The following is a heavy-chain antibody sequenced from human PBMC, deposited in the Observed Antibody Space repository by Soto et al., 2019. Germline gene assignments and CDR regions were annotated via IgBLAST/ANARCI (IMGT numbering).Heavy chain of an antibody. J-gene: IGHJ4*02. CDR3: ARGPYAGSGSPWPSDY. CDR1: GGSISSSSYY. Sequence: SETLSLTCTVSGGSISSSSYYWGWIRQPPGKGLEWIGSIYYSGSTYYNPSLKSRVTISVDTSKNQFSLRAEDTAVYYCARGPYAGSGSPWPSDYWGQGTLVTVSS. CDR2: IYYSGST. D-gene: IGHD3-10*01. V-gene: IGHV4-39*01.